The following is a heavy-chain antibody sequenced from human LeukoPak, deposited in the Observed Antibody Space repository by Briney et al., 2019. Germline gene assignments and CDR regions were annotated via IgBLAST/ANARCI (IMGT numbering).Heavy chain of an antibody. J-gene: IGHJ4*02. CDR3: ASSPRIGRFDY. CDR2: ITSSTSYI. Sequence: PGGSLRLSCSASGFTFSNYSMNWVRQAPRKGLEWVSSITSSTSYIYYADSVRGRFTISRDNAKNSLYLQMNSLRAEDTAVYYCASSPRIGRFDYWGQGTLVTVSS. V-gene: IGHV3-21*01. CDR1: GFTFSNYS.